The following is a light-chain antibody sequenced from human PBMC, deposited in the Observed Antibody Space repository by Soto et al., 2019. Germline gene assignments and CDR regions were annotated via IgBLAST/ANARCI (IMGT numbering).Light chain of an antibody. CDR3: HQYNNSPDYT. CDR2: GAS. Sequence: DIVLTQSPGTLSLSPGERATLSCKASQSVTSRYLAWYQQKPDQAPRLLIYGASSRATGIPDRFSGSGSGTDFTPTTSRMEPEDFAAYFCHQYNNSPDYTFGQGTKVEIK. V-gene: IGKV3-20*01. J-gene: IGKJ2*01. CDR1: QSVTSRY.